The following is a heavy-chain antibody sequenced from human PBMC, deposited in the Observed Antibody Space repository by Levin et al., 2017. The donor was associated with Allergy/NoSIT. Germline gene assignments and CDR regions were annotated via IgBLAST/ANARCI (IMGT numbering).Heavy chain of an antibody. CDR2: ITSSGYIT. D-gene: IGHD3-22*01. J-gene: IGHJ4*02. CDR1: GFTFSDYA. Sequence: GESLKISCAASGFTFSDYAMSWVRQAPGKGLEWVSSITSSGYITYLADSLKGRFTISRDNSRSTLFLDMSSLRADDTAVYYCAKDLDYYDGSGYDSWGQGTLVTVSS. V-gene: IGHV3-23*01. CDR3: AKDLDYYDGSGYDS.